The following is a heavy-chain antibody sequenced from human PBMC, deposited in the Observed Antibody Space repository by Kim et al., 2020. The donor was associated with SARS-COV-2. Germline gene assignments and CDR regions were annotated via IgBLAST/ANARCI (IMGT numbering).Heavy chain of an antibody. CDR3: TRDPGGWFGESYHFRYGMDV. Sequence: GGSLRLSCTSSGFAFDDYAINWVRQAPGKGLEWVGMIRSKRYGATRQYAASVIGRFSISRDDSKSIAYLQMSSLKIEDTGVYYCTRDPGGWFGESYHFRYGMDVWGQGTTVTVSS. CDR1: GFAFDDYA. D-gene: IGHD3-10*01. CDR2: IRSKRYGATR. V-gene: IGHV3-49*04. J-gene: IGHJ6*02.